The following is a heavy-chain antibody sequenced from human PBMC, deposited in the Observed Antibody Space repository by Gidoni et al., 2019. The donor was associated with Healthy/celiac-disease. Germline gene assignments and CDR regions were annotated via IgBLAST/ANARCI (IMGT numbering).Heavy chain of an antibody. D-gene: IGHD4-17*01. Sequence: QVQLQQWGAGLLTLSETLSLTCAVYGGSFSGYYWSWIRQPPGKWLEWIGEINHSGSTNYNPSLKSRVTISVDTSKNQFSLKLSSVTAADTAVYYCARATPTVTMVVGFDYWGQGTLVTVSS. CDR2: INHSGST. CDR3: ARATPTVTMVVGFDY. J-gene: IGHJ4*02. V-gene: IGHV4-34*01. CDR1: GGSFSGYY.